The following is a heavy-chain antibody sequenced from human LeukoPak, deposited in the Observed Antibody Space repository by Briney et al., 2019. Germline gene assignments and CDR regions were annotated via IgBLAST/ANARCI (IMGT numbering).Heavy chain of an antibody. CDR2: FYYSGST. CDR1: GGSISRGGYS. Sequence: SETLSLTCAVSGGSISRGGYSWSWIRQPPGKGLEWIGYFYYSGSTYYNPSLKSRVTISVDTFKNQLSLKLSSVTAADTAVYYCARVSSSWYQDWYFDLWGRGTLVTVSS. V-gene: IGHV4-30-4*07. D-gene: IGHD6-13*01. J-gene: IGHJ2*01. CDR3: ARVSSSWYQDWYFDL.